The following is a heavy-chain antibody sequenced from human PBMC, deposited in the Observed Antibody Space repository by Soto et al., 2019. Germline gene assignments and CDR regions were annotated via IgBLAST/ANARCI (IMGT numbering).Heavy chain of an antibody. Sequence: QVQLQESVSGLVKPSQTLSLTCAVSGGSISSGGYSWSWIRQPPGKGLEWVGYIYHSGSTYYNPSLKSRVTISVDRSKNQFSLKLSSVTAADTAVYYCARGMTTVTTLDYWGQGTLVTVSS. D-gene: IGHD4-4*01. CDR2: IYHSGST. J-gene: IGHJ4*02. V-gene: IGHV4-30-2*01. CDR1: GGSISSGGYS. CDR3: ARGMTTVTTLDY.